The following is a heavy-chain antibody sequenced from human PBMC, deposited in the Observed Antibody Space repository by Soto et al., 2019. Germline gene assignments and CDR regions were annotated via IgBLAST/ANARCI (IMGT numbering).Heavy chain of an antibody. CDR3: ARDKMAFCSGDCYYGSYYYGVDV. V-gene: IGHV3-7*03. J-gene: IGHJ6*02. D-gene: IGHD2-21*02. Sequence: GVSLRLSCAASGFSFNAYWMTWVRQAPGQGLEWVANIKYDGSEKYYVDSVKGRFTIPRDTAKKSLDLQMNSLRVEDTAVYYCARDKMAFCSGDCYYGSYYYGVDVWGQGTRVTVSS. CDR1: GFSFNAYW. CDR2: IKYDGSEK.